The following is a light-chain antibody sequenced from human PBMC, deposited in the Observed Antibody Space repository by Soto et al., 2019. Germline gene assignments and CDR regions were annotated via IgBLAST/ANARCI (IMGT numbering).Light chain of an antibody. V-gene: IGKV3-15*01. CDR3: QQYNKWPLT. CDR2: HAS. J-gene: IGKJ4*01. CDR1: QSVSSN. Sequence: EIVMTQSPATLSVSPGERATLSCRASQSVSSNLAWYQQKPGQAPRLLIYHASTRATGIPARFSGSRSGTEFTLTISSLQSEEFAVYYCQQYNKWPLTFGGGTKVEIK.